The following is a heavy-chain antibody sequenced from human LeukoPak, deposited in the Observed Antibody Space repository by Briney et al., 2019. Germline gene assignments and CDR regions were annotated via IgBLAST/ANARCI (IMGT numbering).Heavy chain of an antibody. CDR2: IYYSGST. D-gene: IGHD3-3*01. V-gene: IGHV4-59*01. CDR3: ASSDFWSGYRLDY. J-gene: IGHJ4*02. Sequence: KPSETLSLTCTVSGGSISSYYWSWIRQPPGKGLEWIGYIYYSGSTNYNPSLKSRVTISVDTSKNQFSLKLSSVTAADTAVYYCASSDFWSGYRLDYWGQGTLVTVSS. CDR1: GGSISSYY.